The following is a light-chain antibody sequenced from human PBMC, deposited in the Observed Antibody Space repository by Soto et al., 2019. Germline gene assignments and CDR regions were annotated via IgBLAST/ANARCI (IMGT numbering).Light chain of an antibody. J-gene: IGLJ3*02. Sequence: QSVLSQPPSASGTPGQRVTISCSGSISNIGSNFVYWYQQLPGMAPKLLIYRNNQRPSGVPDRFSGSKSGTSASLAISGLRSEDEADYYCAAWDDSWMFGGGTKLTVL. CDR1: ISNIGSNF. CDR3: AAWDDSWM. CDR2: RNN. V-gene: IGLV1-47*02.